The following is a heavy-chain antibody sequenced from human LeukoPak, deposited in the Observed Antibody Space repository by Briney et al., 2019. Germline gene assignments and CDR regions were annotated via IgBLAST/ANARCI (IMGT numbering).Heavy chain of an antibody. CDR1: GFTFSNAW. CDR3: ARDPLYFDSPAGIDY. J-gene: IGHJ4*02. Sequence: GGSLRLSCAASGFTFSNAWMSWVRQAPGKGLEWVANVRQDGSEKYYVDSVKGRFTISRDNAKKSLYLQMNSLRAEDSAVYYCARDPLYFDSPAGIDYWGQGTLVTVSS. D-gene: IGHD3-22*01. V-gene: IGHV3-7*03. CDR2: VRQDGSEK.